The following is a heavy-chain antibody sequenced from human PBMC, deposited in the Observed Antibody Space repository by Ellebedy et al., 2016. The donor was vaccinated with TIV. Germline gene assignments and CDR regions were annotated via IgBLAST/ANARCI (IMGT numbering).Heavy chain of an antibody. Sequence: GESLKISCAASGFTFSNYAMHWVRQSAGKGLEHVSAISSGGGTTHNADSVKGRFTTSRDNSKNTLYLQMSTLRVEDTAVYYCVKDHSGTYYDFDYWGQGTLVTVSS. D-gene: IGHD1-26*01. J-gene: IGHJ4*02. CDR1: GFTFSNYA. V-gene: IGHV3-64D*06. CDR3: VKDHSGTYYDFDY. CDR2: ISSGGGTT.